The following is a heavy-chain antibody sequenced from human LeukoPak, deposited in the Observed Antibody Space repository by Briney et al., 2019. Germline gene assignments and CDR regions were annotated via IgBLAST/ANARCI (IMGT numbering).Heavy chain of an antibody. J-gene: IGHJ3*02. CDR1: GGSISSGGYY. CDR2: IYHSGST. D-gene: IGHD3-10*01. Sequence: PSETLSLTCTVSGGSISSGGYYWSWIRQPPGKGLEWIGYIYHSGSTYYNPSLKSRVTISVDRSKNQFSLKLSSVTAADTAVYYCARSGRPGAFDIWGQGTMVTVSS. V-gene: IGHV4-30-2*01. CDR3: ARSGRPGAFDI.